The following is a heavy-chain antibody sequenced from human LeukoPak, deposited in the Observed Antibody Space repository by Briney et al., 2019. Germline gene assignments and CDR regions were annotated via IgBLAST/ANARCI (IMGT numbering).Heavy chain of an antibody. CDR1: GLTFSYYG. V-gene: IGHV3-33*08. Sequence: GRSLRLSCAASGLTFSYYGVHWVRQAPGKGLEWVALIWYDGSKKYYGDSVKGRFTISRDNSKNTLYLQMNSLRAEDTAVYYCARDRGIVGGAYYYYYGMDVWGQGTTVTVSS. D-gene: IGHD1-26*01. CDR3: ARDRGIVGGAYYYYYGMDV. CDR2: IWYDGSKK. J-gene: IGHJ6*02.